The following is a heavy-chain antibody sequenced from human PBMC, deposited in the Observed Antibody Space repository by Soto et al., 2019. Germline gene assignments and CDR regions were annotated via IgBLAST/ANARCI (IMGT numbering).Heavy chain of an antibody. CDR2: ISPTGGTT. Sequence: GGSLRLSCSASGFTFSTSPMHWVRQAPGKGLEYVSAISPTGGTTYYADSLKGRFTTSRDNSKSTLYLHMSSLRTEDTAVYYCGRKEVSGPIDYWGQGTLVTVSS. J-gene: IGHJ4*02. V-gene: IGHV3-64D*06. CDR1: GFTFSTSP. CDR3: GRKEVSGPIDY.